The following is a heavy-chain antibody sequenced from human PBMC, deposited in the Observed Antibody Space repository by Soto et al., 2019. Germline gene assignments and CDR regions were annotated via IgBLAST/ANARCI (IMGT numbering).Heavy chain of an antibody. V-gene: IGHV3-21*01. Sequence: EVQLVESGGGLVKPGGSLRLSCAASGFTFSSYSMNWVRQAPGKGLEWVSSISSSSSYIYYADSVKGRFTISRDNAKNSLYLQMNSLRAEDTAVYYCARDRIAAAGGAFDIWGQGTMVTVSS. CDR3: ARDRIAAAGGAFDI. J-gene: IGHJ3*02. D-gene: IGHD6-13*01. CDR1: GFTFSSYS. CDR2: ISSSSSYI.